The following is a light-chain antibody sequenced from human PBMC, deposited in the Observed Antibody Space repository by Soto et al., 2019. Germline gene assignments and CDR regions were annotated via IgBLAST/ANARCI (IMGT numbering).Light chain of an antibody. J-gene: IGLJ7*01. V-gene: IGLV2-8*01. CDR3: SSHAASDNPFV. Sequence: QSALTQPPSASGSPGQSVTISCTGTSSDVGGYSFVSWYQQHPGKAPKALIDDVNKPPSGVPDRFSGSKSGNTASLTVSGLQAEDESDYYCSSHAASDNPFVFGTGIHLTVL. CDR1: SSDVGGYSF. CDR2: DVN.